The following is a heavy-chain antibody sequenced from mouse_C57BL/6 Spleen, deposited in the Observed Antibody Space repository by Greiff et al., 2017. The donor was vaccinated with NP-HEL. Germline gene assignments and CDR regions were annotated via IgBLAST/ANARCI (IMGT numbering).Heavy chain of an antibody. V-gene: IGHV2-9-1*01. CDR1: GFSLTSYA. CDR3: ARIYYDYDDGEGYAMDY. D-gene: IGHD2-4*01. CDR2: IWTGGGT. Sequence: QVQLKESGPGLVAPSQSLSITCTVSGFSLTSYAISWVRQPPGKGLEWLGVIWTGGGTNYNSALKSRLSISKDNSKSQVFLKMNSLQTDDTARYYCARIYYDYDDGEGYAMDYWGQGTSVTVSS. J-gene: IGHJ4*01.